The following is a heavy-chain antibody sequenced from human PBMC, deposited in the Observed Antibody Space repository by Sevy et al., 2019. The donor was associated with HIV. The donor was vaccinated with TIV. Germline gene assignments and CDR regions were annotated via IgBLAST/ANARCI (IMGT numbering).Heavy chain of an antibody. D-gene: IGHD3-10*01. CDR2: IKQDGSEK. CDR1: GFTFSSYW. Sequence: GSLRLSCAASGFTFSSYWMSWVRQAPGKGLEWVANIKQDGSEKYYVDSVKGRFTISRDNAKNSLYLQMNSLRAEDTAVYYCATYYGSGSYYNPYTFYYGMDVWGQGTTVTVSS. CDR3: ATYYGSGSYYNPYTFYYGMDV. V-gene: IGHV3-7*01. J-gene: IGHJ6*02.